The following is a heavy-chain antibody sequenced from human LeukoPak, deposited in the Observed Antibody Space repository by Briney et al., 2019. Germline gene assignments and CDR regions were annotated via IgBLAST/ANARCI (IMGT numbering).Heavy chain of an antibody. V-gene: IGHV4-59*08. D-gene: IGHD3-10*01. CDR1: GGSISSYY. Sequence: ASETLSLTCTVSGGSISSYYWSWIRQPPGKGLEWIGYIYYSGSTNYNPSLKSRVTISVDTSKNQFSLKLSSVTAADTAVYYCARHFDGFPGSYYFYYYYGMDVWGQGTTVTVSS. J-gene: IGHJ6*02. CDR3: ARHFDGFPGSYYFYYYYGMDV. CDR2: IYYSGST.